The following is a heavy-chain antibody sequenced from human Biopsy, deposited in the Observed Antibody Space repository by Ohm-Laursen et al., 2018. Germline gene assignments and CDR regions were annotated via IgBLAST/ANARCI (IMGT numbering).Heavy chain of an antibody. CDR3: ARDRRGDSYMDV. Sequence: GTLSLTCPVSGDSIRSYYWSWIRQTPEKGLEWIGHVYFTGSTNFNPSLKSRVTISVDTSRVRFSLTLSSVTAADTAISYCARDRRGDSYMDVWGQGTTVTVSS. V-gene: IGHV4-59*01. J-gene: IGHJ6*02. CDR2: VYFTGST. CDR1: GDSIRSYY. D-gene: IGHD2-15*01.